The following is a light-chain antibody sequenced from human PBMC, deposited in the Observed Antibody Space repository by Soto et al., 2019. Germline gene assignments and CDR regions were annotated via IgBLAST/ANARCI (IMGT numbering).Light chain of an antibody. Sequence: EIHMTQSPSTLSASVGDRVTITFRASHSLIKWLALYQQKPGKAPNPLIYDASSLKSGVPARFSGSGSGTEFTLTFSSLQPDDFATYYCEQYNTYSTFCQETRLEI. J-gene: IGKJ5*01. CDR2: DAS. V-gene: IGKV1-5*01. CDR1: HSLIKW. CDR3: EQYNTYST.